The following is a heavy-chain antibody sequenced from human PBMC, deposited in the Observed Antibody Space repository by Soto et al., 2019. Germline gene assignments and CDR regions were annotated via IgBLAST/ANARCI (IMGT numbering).Heavy chain of an antibody. J-gene: IGHJ4*02. CDR1: GFTFDDYA. V-gene: IGHV3-9*01. CDR3: AKSKGGDRPLDY. D-gene: IGHD2-21*02. Sequence: GGSLRLSCAASGFTFDDYAMHWVRQAPGKGLEWVSGISWNSGSIGYADSVKGRFTISRDNAKNSLYLQMNSLRAEDTALYYCAKSKGGDRPLDYWGQGTLVTVSS. CDR2: ISWNSGSI.